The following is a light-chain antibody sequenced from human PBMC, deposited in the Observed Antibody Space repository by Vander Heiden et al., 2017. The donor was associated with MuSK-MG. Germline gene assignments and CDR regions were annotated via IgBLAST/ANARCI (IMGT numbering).Light chain of an antibody. CDR1: QSITTW. J-gene: IGKJ2*01. CDR3: QQYDRYPYA. CDR2: DAS. Sequence: DIQMTQSPSTLSASVGDRVTITCRASQSITTWLAWYQQRPGNAPRLLIYDASTLESGVPSRFSGSGSGTEFTLTISSLQPDDFATYYCQQYDRYPYAFGRGTKLEI. V-gene: IGKV1-5*01.